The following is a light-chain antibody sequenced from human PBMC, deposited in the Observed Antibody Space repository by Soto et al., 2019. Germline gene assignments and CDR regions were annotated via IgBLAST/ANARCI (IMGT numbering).Light chain of an antibody. CDR1: SSDVGGYNY. CDR2: EVS. Sequence: QSAPTQPPSASGSPGQSATISCTGTSSDVGGYNYVSWYQQHPGKASKLMIYEVSKRPSGVPDRFSGSKSGNTASLTVSGLQPEDEADYYCSSYAGSSTWVFGGGTKLTVL. J-gene: IGLJ2*01. V-gene: IGLV2-8*01. CDR3: SSYAGSSTWV.